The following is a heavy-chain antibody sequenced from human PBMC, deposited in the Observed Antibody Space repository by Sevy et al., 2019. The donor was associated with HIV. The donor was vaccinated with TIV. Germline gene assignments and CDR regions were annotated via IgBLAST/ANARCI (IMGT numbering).Heavy chain of an antibody. CDR3: ARDLALSGSYSWLAY. Sequence: GGSLRLSCAASGFTFSSYTMHWVRQAPGKGLEWVAFISYDGSRKYYADSVKGRFTISRDNSKNTLYLQMNNLRAEDTAGFYCARDLALSGSYSWLAYWGQGTLVTVS. CDR2: ISYDGSRK. V-gene: IGHV3-30*14. D-gene: IGHD1-26*01. J-gene: IGHJ4*02. CDR1: GFTFSSYT.